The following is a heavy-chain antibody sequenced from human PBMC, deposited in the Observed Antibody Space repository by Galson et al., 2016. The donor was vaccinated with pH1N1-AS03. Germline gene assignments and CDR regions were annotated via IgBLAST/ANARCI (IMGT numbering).Heavy chain of an antibody. CDR3: AKPHDYNEYEGGFHI. Sequence: ETLSLTCAVSGYSISSGYYWGWIRQPPGKGLEWIATIYHGGSTYYNPSLKSRVTISIDTSKNQFSLKLNSVTAAGTAVYYCAKPHDYNEYEGGFHIWGQGTRVTVSS. J-gene: IGHJ4*01. V-gene: IGHV4-38-2*01. CDR2: IYHGGST. D-gene: IGHD5-24*01. CDR1: GYSISSGYY.